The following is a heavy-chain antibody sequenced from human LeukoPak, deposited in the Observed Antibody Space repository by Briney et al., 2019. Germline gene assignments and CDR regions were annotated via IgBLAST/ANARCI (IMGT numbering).Heavy chain of an antibody. D-gene: IGHD4-17*01. Sequence: SETLPLTCTVSGGSINRYYWSWIRQPPGKGLEWMGYVYYSGKTKYNPSLKSRVTISVDTSKNHISLRLKSVTAADTAVYYCARHINDYGDANFDSWGQGTLVTVSS. V-gene: IGHV4-59*08. CDR2: VYYSGKT. J-gene: IGHJ4*02. CDR1: GGSINRYY. CDR3: ARHINDYGDANFDS.